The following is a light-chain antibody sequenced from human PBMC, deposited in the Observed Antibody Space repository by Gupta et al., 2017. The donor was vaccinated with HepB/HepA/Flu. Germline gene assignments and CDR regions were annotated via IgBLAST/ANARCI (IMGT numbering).Light chain of an antibody. CDR2: LGS. V-gene: IGKV2-28*01. CDR3: RQPLQTPCT. CDR1: GSLLQSNGYNY. Sequence: EIVLTQSPLSLPVTPGEPASISCRSSGSLLQSNGYNYLDWYLQKPGQSPQILIYLGSNRASGVPDRFSGSGSGTDFTLEISRVEAEDVGVYYCRQPLQTPCTFGQGTKLEIK. J-gene: IGKJ2*02.